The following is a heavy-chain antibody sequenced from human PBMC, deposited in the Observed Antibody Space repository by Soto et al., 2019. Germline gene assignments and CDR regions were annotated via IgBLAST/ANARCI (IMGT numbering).Heavy chain of an antibody. CDR3: ARDKEAAADSNAAGWFDP. CDR1: GFTFSSYG. CDR2: IWYDGSNK. V-gene: IGHV3-33*01. Sequence: GGSLRLSCAASGFTFSSYGMHWVRQAPGKGLEWVAVIWYDGSNKYYADSVKGRFTISRDNSKNTLYLQMNSLRAEDTAVYYCARDKEAAADSNAAGWFDPWGQGTLVTVSS. J-gene: IGHJ5*02. D-gene: IGHD6-13*01.